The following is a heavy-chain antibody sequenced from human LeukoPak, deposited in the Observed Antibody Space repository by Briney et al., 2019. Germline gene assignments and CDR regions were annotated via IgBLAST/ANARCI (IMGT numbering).Heavy chain of an antibody. CDR1: GFTFSSYA. CDR3: ANHLTSAWDYFHF. D-gene: IGHD6-19*01. V-gene: IGHV3-23*01. J-gene: IGHJ4*02. CDR2: ISAVGGSA. Sequence: GGSLRLSCAASGFTFSSYAVSWVRQARGKGLEWVASISAVGGSANYADSVQGRFSISRDNSKNTLYVQMSSLRAEDTALYYCANHLTSAWDYFHFWGQGALVSVSS.